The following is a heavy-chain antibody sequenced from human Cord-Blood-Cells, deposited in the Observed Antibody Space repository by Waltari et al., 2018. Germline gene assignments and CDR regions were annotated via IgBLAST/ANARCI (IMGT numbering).Heavy chain of an antibody. J-gene: IGHJ3*02. D-gene: IGHD3-3*01. Sequence: EVQLVESGGGLVQPGRSLRLSCAASGFTFDDYAMHWVRHAPGKGLEGGSGISWNSGSIGYADSVKGRFTISRDNAKNSLYLQMNSLRAEDTALYYCAKDIWIFGVVSYDAFDIWGQGTMVTVSS. V-gene: IGHV3-9*01. CDR2: ISWNSGSI. CDR1: GFTFDDYA. CDR3: AKDIWIFGVVSYDAFDI.